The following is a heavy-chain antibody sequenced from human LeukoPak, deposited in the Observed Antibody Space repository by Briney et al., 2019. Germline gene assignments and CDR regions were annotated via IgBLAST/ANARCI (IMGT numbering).Heavy chain of an antibody. D-gene: IGHD6-19*01. CDR2: ISSSGSTI. V-gene: IGHV3-11*01. J-gene: IGHJ4*02. CDR3: AKVSWLGTLPSYHFDS. CDR1: GFTFSDYY. Sequence: GGSLRLSCAASGFTFSDYYMSWIRQAPGKGLEWVSYISSSGSTIYYADSVKGRFTISRDNAKNSLYLQMNSLRAEDTAVYYCAKVSWLGTLPSYHFDSWGQGTQVTVSS.